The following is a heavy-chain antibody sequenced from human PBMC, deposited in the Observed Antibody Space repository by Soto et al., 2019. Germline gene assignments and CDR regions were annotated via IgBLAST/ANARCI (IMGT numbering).Heavy chain of an antibody. J-gene: IGHJ3*01. CDR3: AKDSYYDVLTGYSKNAVDV. CDR1: GGTFSSYA. D-gene: IGHD3-9*01. CDR2: INPNTGGT. Sequence: QVQLVQSGAEVKKPGSSVKVSCKASGGTFSSYAISWVRQAPGQGLEWMGGINPNTGGTNLAQKFQGRVTMTRDTSIRTAYMELTWLRSDDTAVYYCAKDSYYDVLTGYSKNAVDVWGQGTMVSVSS. V-gene: IGHV1-2*02.